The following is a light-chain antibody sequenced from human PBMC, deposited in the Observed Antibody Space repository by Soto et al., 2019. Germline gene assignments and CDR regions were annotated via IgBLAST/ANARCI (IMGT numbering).Light chain of an antibody. V-gene: IGKV3-20*01. J-gene: IGKJ3*01. CDR1: QSINSRY. CDR2: GAS. CDR3: QQFGSSPGFT. Sequence: EIVLTQSPGTLSLSPGERATLSCRASQSINSRYLAWDQQKPGQAPRLLIYGASSRATGIPDRFSGSRSGPDFTLTLSRLEPEDFPVYYCQQFGSSPGFTFGPGTIVDIK.